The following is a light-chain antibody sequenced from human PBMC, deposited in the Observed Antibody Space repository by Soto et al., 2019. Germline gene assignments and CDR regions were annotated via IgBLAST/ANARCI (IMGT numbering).Light chain of an antibody. CDR1: SSDVGGYNY. Sequence: QSALTPPRSVSGSPGQSVTISCTGTSSDVGGYNYVSWYQQHPGKAPKLLIYDVSKRPSGVPDRFSGSKSGNTASLTSSGLQAEDEADYYCCSYAGSSSVVFGGGTKVTVL. V-gene: IGLV2-11*01. CDR3: CSYAGSSSVV. J-gene: IGLJ2*01. CDR2: DVS.